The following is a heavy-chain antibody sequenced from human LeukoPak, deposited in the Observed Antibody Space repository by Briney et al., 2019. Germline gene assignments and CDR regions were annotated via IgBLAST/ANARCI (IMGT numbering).Heavy chain of an antibody. D-gene: IGHD1-14*01. V-gene: IGHV3-21*01. CDR2: ISSSSSYI. Sequence: GGSLRLSCAASGFTFSSYSMNWVRQAPGKGLEWVSSISSSSSYIYYADSVKGRFTISKDNAKNSLYLQMNSLRAEDTAVYYCARDGPEGSYFDYWGQGTLVTVSS. J-gene: IGHJ4*02. CDR1: GFTFSSYS. CDR3: ARDGPEGSYFDY.